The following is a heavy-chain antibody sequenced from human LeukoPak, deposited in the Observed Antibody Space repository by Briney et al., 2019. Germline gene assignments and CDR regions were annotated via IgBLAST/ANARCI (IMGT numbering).Heavy chain of an antibody. J-gene: IGHJ4*02. CDR2: ISAYNGNT. Sequence: ASVKVSCKASGYTFTSCGISWVRQAPGQGLEWMGWISAYNGNTNYAQKFQGRVTMTRDTSISTAYMELSRLRSDDTAVYYCARDSLTTMIVGETSDFDYWGQGTLVTVSS. V-gene: IGHV1-18*01. D-gene: IGHD3-22*01. CDR1: GYTFTSCG. CDR3: ARDSLTTMIVGETSDFDY.